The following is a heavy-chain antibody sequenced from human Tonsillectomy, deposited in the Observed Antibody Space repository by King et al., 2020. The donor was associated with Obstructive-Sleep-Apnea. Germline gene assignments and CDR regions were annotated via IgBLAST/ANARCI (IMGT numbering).Heavy chain of an antibody. V-gene: IGHV1-69*10. Sequence: QLVQSGAEVKKPGSSVKVSCETSGGSFRSYAISWVRQARGQGLEWMGGFIPILDKTTYAQKFQGRVSITADKSTSTVYMELSGLRSEDTAVYFCARRSELYGMDVXGQGTTVTVSS. CDR1: GGSFRSYA. CDR3: ARRSELYGMDV. D-gene: IGHD1-26*01. CDR2: FIPILDKT. J-gene: IGHJ6*02.